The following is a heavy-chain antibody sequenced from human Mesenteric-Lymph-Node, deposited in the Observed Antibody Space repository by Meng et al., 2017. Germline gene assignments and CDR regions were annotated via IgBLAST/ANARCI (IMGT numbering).Heavy chain of an antibody. D-gene: IGHD6-13*01. V-gene: IGHV3-48*03. CDR1: GLRFSSCE. J-gene: IGHJ4*02. CDR2: ISSTGSTI. CDR3: ARAAIAAAEYFDY. Sequence: GESLKISCAASGLRFSSCEMNWVRQAPGKGLEWVSYISSTGSTIYYADSVKGRFTISRDNAKNSLYLQMNSLRAEDTAVYYCARAAIAAAEYFDYWGQGTRVTGSS.